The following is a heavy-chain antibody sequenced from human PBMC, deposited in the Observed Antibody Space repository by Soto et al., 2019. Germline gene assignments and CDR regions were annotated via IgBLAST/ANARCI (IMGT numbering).Heavy chain of an antibody. CDR3: VKESTPRRAFDS. CDR1: GFTFRSYA. CDR2: ITGNGGKA. V-gene: IGHV3-23*01. J-gene: IGHJ4*02. Sequence: GGSLRLSCAASGFTFRSYAMSWVRQAAGRGLEGGSSITGNGGKAYYADSVKGWFTFCRDNSENTLYLQMNSLGVEDTAVYYCVKESTPRRAFDSWGQGPVVTVSS.